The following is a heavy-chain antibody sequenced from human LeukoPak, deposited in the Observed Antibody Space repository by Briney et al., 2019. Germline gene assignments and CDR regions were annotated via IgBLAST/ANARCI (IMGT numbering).Heavy chain of an antibody. J-gene: IGHJ6*02. D-gene: IGHD2-21*01. CDR1: GGSISSGSYY. Sequence: SETLSLTCTVSGGSISSGSYYWSWIRQPAGKGLEWIGRVYTSGTATYNPSLKSRVTISVDTSKNQFSLSLSSVTAADTAVYYCARITFVVEGYGMDVWGQGTTVTVSS. CDR2: VYTSGTA. CDR3: ARITFVVEGYGMDV. V-gene: IGHV4-61*02.